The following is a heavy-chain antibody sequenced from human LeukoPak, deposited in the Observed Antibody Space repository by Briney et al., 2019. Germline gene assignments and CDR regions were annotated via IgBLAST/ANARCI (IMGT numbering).Heavy chain of an antibody. V-gene: IGHV1-2*06. J-gene: IGHJ6*02. D-gene: IGHD6-25*01. CDR3: ARDFSSSAYYYYYGMDV. Sequence: GASVKVSCKASGYTFTGYYMHWVRQAPGQGLEWMGRINPNSGGTNYAQEFQGRVTMTRDTSISTAYMELSRLRSDDTAVYYCARDFSSSAYYYYYGMDVWGQGTTVTVSS. CDR1: GYTFTGYY. CDR2: INPNSGGT.